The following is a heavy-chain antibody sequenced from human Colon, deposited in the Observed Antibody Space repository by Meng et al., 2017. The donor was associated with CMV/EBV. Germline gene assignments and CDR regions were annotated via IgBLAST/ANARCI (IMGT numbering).Heavy chain of an antibody. J-gene: IGHJ1*01. CDR1: GGSMSRNC. CDR2: VCYNGIT. Sequence: QVQLPESGPGLVKPSATLALTCAVSGGSMSRNCWSWIRQPPGKGLEWIGYVCYNGITDYNASLKSRVTISGETSKNQFSLQVNSVTPADTAIYYCALRGLAAGTFQQWGQGTLVTVSS. V-gene: IGHV4-59*03. CDR3: ALRGLAAGTFQQ. D-gene: IGHD6-13*01.